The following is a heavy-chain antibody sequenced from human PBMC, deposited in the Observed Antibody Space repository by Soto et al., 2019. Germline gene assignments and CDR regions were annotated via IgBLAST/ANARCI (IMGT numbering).Heavy chain of an antibody. J-gene: IGHJ6*02. CDR1: GGSISSADHY. D-gene: IGHD5-18*01. Sequence: NPSETLSLTCTVSGGSISSADHYWSWIRQPPGKGLEWIGYIYYSGTTYYNPSLKSRVTISVDTSMNQFSLKVSSVTAADTAVYYCARALIQLWPHYYYGMDVWGQGTTVTVSS. CDR2: IYYSGTT. CDR3: ARALIQLWPHYYYGMDV. V-gene: IGHV4-30-4*01.